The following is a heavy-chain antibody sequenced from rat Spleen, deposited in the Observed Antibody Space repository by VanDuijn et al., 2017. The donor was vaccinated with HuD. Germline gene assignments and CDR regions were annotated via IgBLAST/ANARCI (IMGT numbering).Heavy chain of an antibody. Sequence: EVQLVESGGGLVQPGRSLKLSCAASGFTFSSFPMAWVRQAPKKGLEWVASISSGGSGTYYGDSVKGRFTISRDNAKSTLYLQMNSLRSEDTATYYCASQRTMIDWGQGVMVTVSS. D-gene: IGHD1-12*01. CDR2: ISSGGSGT. CDR3: ASQRTMID. CDR1: GFTFSSFP. J-gene: IGHJ2*01. V-gene: IGHV5-22*01.